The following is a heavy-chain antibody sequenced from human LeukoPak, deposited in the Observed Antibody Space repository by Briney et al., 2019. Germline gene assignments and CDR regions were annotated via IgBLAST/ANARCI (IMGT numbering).Heavy chain of an antibody. Sequence: SETLSLTCTVSGGSISSSSYYWGWIRQPPGKGLEWIGSIYYSGSTYYNPSLKSRVTISVDTSKNQFSLKLSSVTAADTAVYYCARPRDGYNFNWFDPWGQGTLVTVSS. V-gene: IGHV4-39*01. CDR2: IYYSGST. D-gene: IGHD5-24*01. CDR1: GGSISSSSYY. CDR3: ARPRDGYNFNWFDP. J-gene: IGHJ5*02.